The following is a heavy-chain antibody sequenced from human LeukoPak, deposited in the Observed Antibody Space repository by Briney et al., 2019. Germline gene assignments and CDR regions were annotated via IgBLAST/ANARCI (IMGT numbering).Heavy chain of an antibody. V-gene: IGHV4-39*07. Sequence: PSETLSLTCTVSGGSISSSSYYWGWIRQPPGKGLEWIGSIYYSGSTYYNPSLKSRVTISVDMSKNQFSLKLSSVTAADTAVYYCARDVGNIVATIYYYYYYMDVWGKGTTVTVSS. J-gene: IGHJ6*03. CDR3: ARDVGNIVATIYYYYYYMDV. CDR2: IYYSGST. D-gene: IGHD5-12*01. CDR1: GGSISSSSYY.